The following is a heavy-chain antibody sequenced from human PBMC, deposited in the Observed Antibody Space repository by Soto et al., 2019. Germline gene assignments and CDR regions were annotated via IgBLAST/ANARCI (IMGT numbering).Heavy chain of an antibody. CDR3: ARHRGVDSSGFYYFHY. CDR1: GGSFSCYY. CDR2: INHSGST. J-gene: IGHJ4*02. Sequence: SETLSLTCAVDGGSFSCYYWIWIRQPPGKGLEWIGEINHSGSTNYNPSLKSRVTISVDTSKNQSSLKLSSVPAAATAVYYCARHRGVDSSGFYYFHYWGQGTLVTVPS. V-gene: IGHV4-34*01. D-gene: IGHD3-22*01.